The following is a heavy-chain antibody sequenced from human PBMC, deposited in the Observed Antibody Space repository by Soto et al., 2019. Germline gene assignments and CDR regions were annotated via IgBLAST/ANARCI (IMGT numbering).Heavy chain of an antibody. V-gene: IGHV1-69*01. J-gene: IGHJ6*02. D-gene: IGHD2-2*01. CDR2: IIPIFGTA. CDR1: GGTFSSYA. CDR3: ARVVPAAGGANYYYYGMDV. Sequence: QVQLVQSGAEVKKPGSSVKVSCKASGGTFSSYAISWVRQAPGQGLEWMGGIIPIFGTANYAQKFQGRVTITAGESTSTAYMELSSLRSEDTAVYYCARVVPAAGGANYYYYGMDVWGQGTTVTVSS.